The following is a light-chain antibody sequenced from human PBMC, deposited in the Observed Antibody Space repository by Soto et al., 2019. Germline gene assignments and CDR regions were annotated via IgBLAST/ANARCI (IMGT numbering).Light chain of an antibody. J-gene: IGLJ2*01. CDR3: QVWDSSSDHIP. Sequence: SYELTQAPSVSVAPGQTATVTCGGSNIGSIGVHWYQQRPGQAPVLVVHDDSDRPSGIPERFSGSNSGNTATLTINRVEAGDEADYYCQVWDSSSDHIPFGRGTKVTVL. CDR1: NIGSIG. CDR2: DDS. V-gene: IGLV3-21*02.